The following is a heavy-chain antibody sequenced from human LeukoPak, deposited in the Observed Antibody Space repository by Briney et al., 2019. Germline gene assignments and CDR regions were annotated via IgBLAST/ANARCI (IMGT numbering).Heavy chain of an antibody. J-gene: IGHJ4*02. D-gene: IGHD3-10*01. Sequence: ASVKVSCKASGYTFTGYYLHWVRQAPGQGLEWMGCVNPNSGDTNYAQKFQGSVTMTRDTSISTVYMELSRLRSDDTAVYYCARFMVRGVISFDYWGQGTLVTVSS. CDR2: VNPNSGDT. CDR1: GYTFTGYY. CDR3: ARFMVRGVISFDY. V-gene: IGHV1-2*02.